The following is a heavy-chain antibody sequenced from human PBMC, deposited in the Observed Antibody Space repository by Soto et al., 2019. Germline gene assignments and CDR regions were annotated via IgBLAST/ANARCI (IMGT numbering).Heavy chain of an antibody. CDR2: INPIVSMS. J-gene: IGHJ4*02. Sequence: QVQLVQSGTEVKKPGSSVKVSCKASGDTFSFYTINWVRQAPGLGLEWVGRINPIVSMSNYAQKFQGRVSMTADKATSTAYMELRSLISDDTAMYFCAASYGSGYRAFDYWGQGALVTVSS. CDR1: GDTFSFYT. V-gene: IGHV1-69*02. CDR3: AASYGSGYRAFDY. D-gene: IGHD3-10*01.